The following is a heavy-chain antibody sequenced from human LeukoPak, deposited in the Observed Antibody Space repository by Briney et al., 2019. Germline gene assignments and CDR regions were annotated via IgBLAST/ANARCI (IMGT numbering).Heavy chain of an antibody. V-gene: IGHV3-30*02. CDR2: IRYDGSNK. CDR3: ARDPVEMATMGYWYFDL. J-gene: IGHJ2*01. CDR1: GFTFSSYG. D-gene: IGHD5-24*01. Sequence: GGSLRLSCAASGFTFSSYGMHWVRQAPGKGLEWVAFIRYDGSNKYYADSVKGRFTISRDNSKNTLYLQMNSLRAEDTAVYYCARDPVEMATMGYWYFDLWGRGTLVTVSS.